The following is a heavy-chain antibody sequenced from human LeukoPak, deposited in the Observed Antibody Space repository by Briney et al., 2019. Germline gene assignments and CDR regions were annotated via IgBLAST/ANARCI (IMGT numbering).Heavy chain of an antibody. Sequence: ASVKVSCKASGYTFTGYYMHWVRQAPGQGLEWMGWINPNSGGTNYAQKFQGRVTMTRDTSISTAYMELSRLRSDDTAVYYCAXDLXXCXSTSCYPSYNWFDPWGQGTLVTVSS. CDR3: AXDLXXCXSTSCYPSYNWFDP. V-gene: IGHV1-2*02. CDR1: GYTFTGYY. CDR2: INPNSGGT. J-gene: IGHJ5*02. D-gene: IGHD2-2*01.